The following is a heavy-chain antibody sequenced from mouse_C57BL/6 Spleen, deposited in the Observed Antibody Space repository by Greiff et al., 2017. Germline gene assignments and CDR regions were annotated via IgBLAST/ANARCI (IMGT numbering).Heavy chain of an antibody. V-gene: IGHV1-15*01. J-gene: IGHJ4*01. CDR1: GYTFTDYE. D-gene: IGHD2-4*01. CDR3: TRKVYDYDPYYAMDY. Sequence: QVHVKQSGAELVRPGASVTLSCKASGYTFTDYEMHWVKQTPVHGLEWIGAIDPETGGTAYNQKFKGKAILTADKSSSTAYMELRSLTSEDSAVYYCTRKVYDYDPYYAMDYWGQGTSVTVSS. CDR2: IDPETGGT.